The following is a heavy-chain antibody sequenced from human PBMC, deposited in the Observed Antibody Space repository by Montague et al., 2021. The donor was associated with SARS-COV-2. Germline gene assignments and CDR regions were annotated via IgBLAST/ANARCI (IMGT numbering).Heavy chain of an antibody. Sequence: SETLSLTCTVSGGSISSYYWSWIRQHPGKGLEWIGYVYYSGSTFYNPSLKSRIAISVDTSKNQFSLKLSSVTAADTAVYYCAREGGRIQLWLRGDDAFNIWGQGTLVTVSS. V-gene: IGHV4-59*06. CDR3: AREGGRIQLWLRGDDAFNI. CDR2: VYYSGST. D-gene: IGHD5-18*01. CDR1: GGSISSYY. J-gene: IGHJ3*02.